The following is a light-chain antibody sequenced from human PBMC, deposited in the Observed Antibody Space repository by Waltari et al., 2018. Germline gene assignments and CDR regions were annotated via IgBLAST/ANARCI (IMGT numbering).Light chain of an antibody. Sequence: QLVLPQSPSASASLGASVTLTCTLTSGYTPYALAWPQQQSEKGPHFLMKVNSDGSQNRGDGIPDRFSGSSSGAERYLTISSLQSEDEADYYCQTWGSGIVVFGGGTKLTVL. V-gene: IGLV4-69*01. CDR1: SGYTPYA. J-gene: IGLJ2*01. CDR2: VNSDGSQ. CDR3: QTWGSGIVV.